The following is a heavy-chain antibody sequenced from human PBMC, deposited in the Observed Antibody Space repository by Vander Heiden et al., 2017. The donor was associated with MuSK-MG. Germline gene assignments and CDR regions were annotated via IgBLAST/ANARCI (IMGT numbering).Heavy chain of an antibody. D-gene: IGHD3-10*01. CDR3: ARYYYGSGSSHCDD. J-gene: IGHJ4*02. Sequence: AASGFTFSDYYMSWIRQAPGKGLELVSYISSSGSTIYYADSVKGRFTISRDNAKNSLYLQMNSLRAEDRAVYYCARYYYGSGSSHCDDWGQGTRGTGSS. CDR1: GFTFSDYY. CDR2: ISSSGSTI. V-gene: IGHV3-11*01.